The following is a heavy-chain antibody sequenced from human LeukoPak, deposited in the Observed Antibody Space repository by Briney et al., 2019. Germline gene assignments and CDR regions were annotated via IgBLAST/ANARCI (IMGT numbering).Heavy chain of an antibody. CDR3: ARGVYIAAAQYGY. CDR1: GGSISSYY. CDR2: IYYSGTT. V-gene: IGHV4-59*01. D-gene: IGHD6-13*01. J-gene: IGHJ4*02. Sequence: SETLSLTCTVSGGSISSYYWSWIRQPPGEGREGMGYIYYSGTTNYNPSLKSRVTISVDTSKNQFSLKLSSVTAADTAVYYCARGVYIAAAQYGYWGQGTLVTVSS.